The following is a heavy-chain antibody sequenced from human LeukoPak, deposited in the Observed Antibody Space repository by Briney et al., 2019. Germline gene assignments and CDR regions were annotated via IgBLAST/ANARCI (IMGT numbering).Heavy chain of an antibody. Sequence: ASVKVSFKASGYTFTSYGISWVRQAPGQGLEWMGWINPNSGGTNYAQKFQGRVTMTRDTSISTAYMELSRLRSDDTAVYYCARSLVGATMVNYWGQGTLVTVSS. D-gene: IGHD1-26*01. J-gene: IGHJ4*02. V-gene: IGHV1-2*02. CDR3: ARSLVGATMVNY. CDR1: GYTFTSYG. CDR2: INPNSGGT.